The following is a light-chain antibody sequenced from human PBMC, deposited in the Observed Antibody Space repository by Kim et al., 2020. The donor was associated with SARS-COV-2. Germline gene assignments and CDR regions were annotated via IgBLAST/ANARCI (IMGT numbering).Light chain of an antibody. CDR2: KAS. V-gene: IGKV1-5*03. CDR1: QSIHIW. J-gene: IGKJ1*01. CDR3: QQYDVHPET. Sequence: ASVGDRVTISCRASQSIHIWLDWFQQKPGKAPRVLMYKASALESGGPSRFIGSGSGTEFTLTISSLQPDDSATYYCQQYDVHPETFGQGTKVDIK.